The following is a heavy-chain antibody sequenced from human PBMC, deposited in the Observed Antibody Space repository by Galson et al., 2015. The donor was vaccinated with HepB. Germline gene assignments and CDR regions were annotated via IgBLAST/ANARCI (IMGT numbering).Heavy chain of an antibody. CDR3: ARVRFGVLHYYMDV. Sequence: SLRLSCAASGFTFSSYSMNWVRQAPGKGLEWVSSISSSSSYIYYADSVKGRFTISRDNAKNSLYLQMNSLRAEDTAVYYCARVRFGVLHYYMDVWGKGTTVTVSS. D-gene: IGHD3-3*01. V-gene: IGHV3-21*01. CDR1: GFTFSSYS. CDR2: ISSSSSYI. J-gene: IGHJ6*03.